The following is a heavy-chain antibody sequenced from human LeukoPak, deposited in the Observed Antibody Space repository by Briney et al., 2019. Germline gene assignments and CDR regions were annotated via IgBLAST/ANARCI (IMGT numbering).Heavy chain of an antibody. D-gene: IGHD1-7*01. CDR3: ARDRGGYWNYPYYFDY. Sequence: PSETLSLTCNVSGGSISSGSYYWSWIRQPAGKGLEWIGRIYTSGSTNYNPSLKSRVTMSVDASKNQFSLKLSSVTAADTAVYYCARDRGGYWNYPYYFDYWGQGTLVTVSS. V-gene: IGHV4-61*02. CDR2: IYTSGST. CDR1: GGSISSGSYY. J-gene: IGHJ4*02.